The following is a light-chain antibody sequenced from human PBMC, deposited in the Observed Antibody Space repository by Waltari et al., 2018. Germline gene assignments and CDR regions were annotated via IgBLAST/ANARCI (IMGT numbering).Light chain of an antibody. Sequence: QSALTQPRPVSGSPGQSVTISCTGTSSNVGGYNYVFCYQHRPGKAPKLMIYNVNNRPSWVPDRVSGSESANTACLTISGLQAEDEAEYYCCSYAGGNTYVFGTGTKVTVL. CDR1: SSNVGGYNY. CDR2: NVN. J-gene: IGLJ1*01. CDR3: CSYAGGNTYV. V-gene: IGLV2-11*01.